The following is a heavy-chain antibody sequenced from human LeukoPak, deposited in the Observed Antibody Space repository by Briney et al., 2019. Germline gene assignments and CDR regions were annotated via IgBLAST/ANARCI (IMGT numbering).Heavy chain of an antibody. CDR1: RFSFSDYY. J-gene: IGHJ3*02. CDR3: ARAPTWSDAFDI. D-gene: IGHD3-3*01. V-gene: IGHV3-11*04. CDR2: ISSSGGTI. Sequence: GGSLRLSCAASRFSFSDYYMSWIRQAPGEGLEWVSYISSSGGTIYYADSVKGRFTISRDNAKKSLYLQMNSLRAEDTAVYYCARAPTWSDAFDIWGQGTMVTVSS.